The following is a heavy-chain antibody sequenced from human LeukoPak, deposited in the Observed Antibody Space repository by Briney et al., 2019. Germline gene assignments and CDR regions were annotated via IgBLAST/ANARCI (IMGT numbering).Heavy chain of an antibody. Sequence: SVKVSCKASGGTFSSYAISWVRQAPGQGLEWMGGIIPIFGTANYAQKFQGRVTITADESTSTAYMELSSLRAEDTAVYYCAKDRGSRDGYNLAFDYWGQGTLVTVSS. J-gene: IGHJ4*02. CDR2: IIPIFGTA. V-gene: IGHV1-69*13. CDR3: AKDRGSRDGYNLAFDY. D-gene: IGHD5-24*01. CDR1: GGTFSSYA.